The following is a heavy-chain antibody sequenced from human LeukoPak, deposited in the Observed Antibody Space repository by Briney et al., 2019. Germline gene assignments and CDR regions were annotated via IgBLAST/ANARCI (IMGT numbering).Heavy chain of an antibody. J-gene: IGHJ6*03. CDR2: ISSSSSTI. D-gene: IGHD6-13*01. CDR1: GFTFSSYR. Sequence: GGPLRLSCAASGFTFSSYRMNWVRQAPGKGLEWVSYISSSSSTIYYADSVKGRFTISRGNAKNSLYLQMNSLRAEDTAVYYCAKEGIAAAGAHYYYYYMDVWGKGTTVTVSS. CDR3: AKEGIAAAGAHYYYYYMDV. V-gene: IGHV3-48*01.